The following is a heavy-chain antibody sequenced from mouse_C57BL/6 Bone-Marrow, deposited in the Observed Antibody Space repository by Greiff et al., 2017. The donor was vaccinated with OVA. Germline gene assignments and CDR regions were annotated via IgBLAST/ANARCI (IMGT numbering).Heavy chain of an antibody. V-gene: IGHV1-55*01. D-gene: IGHD1-1*01. CDR3: GTHYYGSSYDY. CDR2: IYPGSGST. J-gene: IGHJ2*01. CDR1: GYTFTSYW. Sequence: QVQLKQPGAELVKPGASVKMSCKASGYTFTSYWITWVKQRPGQGLEWIGDIYPGSGSTNYNEKFKSKATLTVDTSSSTAYMQLSSLTSEDSAVYYCGTHYYGSSYDYWGQGTTLTVSS.